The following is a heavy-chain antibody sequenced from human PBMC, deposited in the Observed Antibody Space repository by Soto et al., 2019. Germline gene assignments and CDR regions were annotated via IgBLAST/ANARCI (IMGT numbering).Heavy chain of an antibody. D-gene: IGHD1-7*01. Sequence: PSETLSLTCTVSGGSISSYYWSWIRQPAGKGLEWIGRIYTSGSTNYNPSLKSRVTMSVDTSKNQFSLKLSSVTAEDTAVYYCAKAREEDWNYVHRIYYYYYGMDVWGQGTTVTVSS. V-gene: IGHV4-4*07. J-gene: IGHJ6*02. CDR3: AKAREEDWNYVHRIYYYYYGMDV. CDR1: GGSISSYY. CDR2: IYTSGST.